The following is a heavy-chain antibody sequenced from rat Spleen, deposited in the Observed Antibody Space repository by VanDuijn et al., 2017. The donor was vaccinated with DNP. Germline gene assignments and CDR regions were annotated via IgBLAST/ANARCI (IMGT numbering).Heavy chain of an antibody. V-gene: IGHV5-46*01. J-gene: IGHJ3*01. CDR2: ISTTGTKT. D-gene: IGHD1-1*01. CDR1: GFTFSSFP. Sequence: EVQLVESGGGLVQPGGSMKLSCTASGFTFSSFPMAWVRQAPTKGLEWVAIISTTGTKTDYRDSVKGRFTVSRDNARGILYLQMNSLTSEDTATYYCTVLPSYYVAWFAYWGQGALVPVSS. CDR3: TVLPSYYVAWFAY.